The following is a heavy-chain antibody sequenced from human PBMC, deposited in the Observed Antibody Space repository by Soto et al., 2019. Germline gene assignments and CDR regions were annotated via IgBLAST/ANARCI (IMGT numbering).Heavy chain of an antibody. CDR3: ARLPGIAARAYYYYYMDV. Sequence: PSETLSLTCTVSGGSISSYYWSWIRQPPGKGLEWIGYIYYSGSTNYNPSLKSRVTISVDTSKNQFSLKLSSVTAADTAVYYCARLPGIAARAYYYYYMDVWGKGTTVTVSS. CDR1: GGSISSYY. CDR2: IYYSGST. D-gene: IGHD6-6*01. J-gene: IGHJ6*03. V-gene: IGHV4-59*12.